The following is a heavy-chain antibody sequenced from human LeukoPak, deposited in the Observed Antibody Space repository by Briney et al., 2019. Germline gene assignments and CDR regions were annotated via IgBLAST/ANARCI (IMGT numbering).Heavy chain of an antibody. CDR3: AGGISSGWDFDY. J-gene: IGHJ4*02. V-gene: IGHV3-30*02. Sequence: GGSLRLSCAASGFTFSDYAIHWVRQAPGKGLEWVAFIRYDGSNKYYADSVKGRFTISRDNSKNTLYLQMNSLRAEDTAVYYCAGGISSGWDFDYWGQGTLVTVSS. D-gene: IGHD6-19*01. CDR1: GFTFSDYA. CDR2: IRYDGSNK.